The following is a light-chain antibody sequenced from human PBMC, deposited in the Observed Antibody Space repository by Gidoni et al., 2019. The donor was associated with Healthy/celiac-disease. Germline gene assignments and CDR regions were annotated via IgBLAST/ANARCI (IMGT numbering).Light chain of an antibody. Sequence: QSALTHPASVSGSPGQSITISCTGTSSDVGGYNYVSWYQQHPGKAPKLMIYEVSNRPSGVSNRFSGSKSGNTASLTISGFQAEDEADYYCSSYTSSSTWVFGGGTKLTVL. CDR3: SSYTSSSTWV. CDR1: SSDVGGYNY. J-gene: IGLJ3*02. CDR2: EVS. V-gene: IGLV2-14*01.